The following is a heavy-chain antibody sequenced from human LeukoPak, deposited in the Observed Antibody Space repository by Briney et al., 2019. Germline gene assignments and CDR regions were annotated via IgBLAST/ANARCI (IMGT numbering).Heavy chain of an antibody. V-gene: IGHV1-2*02. CDR1: GYTFTGYY. CDR3: AKSYDYIWGSYRFNWFDS. D-gene: IGHD3-16*02. CDR2: INPNSGGT. J-gene: IGHJ5*01. Sequence: ASVKVSCKASGYTFTGYYMHWVRQAPGQGLEWMGWINPNSGGTNYAQKFQGRVTMTRDTSISTAYMELSRLRSDDTAVYYCAKSYDYIWGSYRFNWFDSWGQGTLVTVSS.